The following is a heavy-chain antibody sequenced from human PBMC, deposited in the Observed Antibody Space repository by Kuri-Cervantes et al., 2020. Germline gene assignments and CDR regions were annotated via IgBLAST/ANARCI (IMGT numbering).Heavy chain of an antibody. CDR3: ASSPITMVRGDLTFDI. CDR2: IYTSGST. D-gene: IGHD3-10*01. CDR1: GGSISSYY. Sequence: SETLSLTCTVSGGSISSYYWSWIRQPAGKGLEWIGRIYTSGSTYYNPSLKSRVTISVDTSKNQFSLKLSSVTAADTAVYYCASSPITMVRGDLTFDIWGQGTMVTVSS. V-gene: IGHV4-4*07. J-gene: IGHJ3*02.